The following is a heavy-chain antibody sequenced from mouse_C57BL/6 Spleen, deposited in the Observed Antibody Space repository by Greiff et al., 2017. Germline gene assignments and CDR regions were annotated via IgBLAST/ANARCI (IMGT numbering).Heavy chain of an antibody. Sequence: LVESGPELVKPGASVKISCKASGYSFTDYNMNWVKQSNGKSLEWIGVINPNYGTTSYNQKFKGKATLTVDKSSSTAYMQLNSLTSEDSAGYYCAGTQHDYGKGYFDDGGQGTTRTVSA. CDR3: AGTQHDYGKGYFDD. CDR2: INPNYGTT. D-gene: IGHD2-4*01. V-gene: IGHV1-39*01. J-gene: IGHJ2*01. CDR1: GYSFTDYN.